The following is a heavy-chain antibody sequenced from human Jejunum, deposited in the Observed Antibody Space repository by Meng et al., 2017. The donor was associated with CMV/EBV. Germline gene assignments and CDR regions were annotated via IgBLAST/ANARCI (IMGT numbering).Heavy chain of an antibody. Sequence: QGQRVAYGAEVKTPCAYVTVACKGSGYNFSDHYMHWVRQAPGQGLEWMGWIGPNSGATNYAQKFQGRVTMTRDTSINTAYMELSRLNFDDTAVYYCARKMGVYYFDYWGQGTLVTVSS. D-gene: IGHD2-8*02. V-gene: IGHV1-2*02. J-gene: IGHJ4*02. CDR2: IGPNSGAT. CDR3: ARKMGVYYFDY. CDR1: GYNFSDHY.